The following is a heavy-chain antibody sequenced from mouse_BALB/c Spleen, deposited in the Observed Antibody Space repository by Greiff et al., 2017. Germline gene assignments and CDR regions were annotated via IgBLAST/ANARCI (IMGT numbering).Heavy chain of an antibody. D-gene: IGHD2-1*01. CDR1: GISITTGNYR. CDR3: AREDYGNYFSMDY. J-gene: IGHJ4*01. CDR2: IYYSGTI. V-gene: IGHV3-5*02. Sequence: ESGPGLVKPSQTVSLTCTVTGISITTGNYRWSWIRQFPGNKLEWIGYIYYSGTITYNPSLTSRTTITRDTSKNQFFLEMNSLTAEDTATYYCAREDYGNYFSMDYWGQGTSVTVSS.